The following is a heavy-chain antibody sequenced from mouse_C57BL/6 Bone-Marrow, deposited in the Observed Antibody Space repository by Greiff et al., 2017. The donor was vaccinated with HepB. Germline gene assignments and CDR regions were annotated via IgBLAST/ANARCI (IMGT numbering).Heavy chain of an antibody. CDR3: ARNGNRRGYFDY. J-gene: IGHJ4*01. V-gene: IGHV1-62-2*01. D-gene: IGHD2-14*01. CDR2: INPGSGTT. CDR1: GYTFTDYN. Sequence: VQLLESGAELVKPGASVKLSCKASGYTFTDYNMHWVKQRSGQGLEWIGGINPGSGTTKYNEKFKDKATLTADKSSSTVYMQLNSLTSEDSAVYYCARNGNRRGYFDYWGQGTSVTVSS.